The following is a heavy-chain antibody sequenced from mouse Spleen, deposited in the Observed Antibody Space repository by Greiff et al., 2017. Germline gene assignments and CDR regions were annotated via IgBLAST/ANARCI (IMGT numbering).Heavy chain of an antibody. CDR1: GYSITSGYY. Sequence: VQLKESGPGLVKPSQSLSLTCSVTGYSITSGYYWNWIRQFPGNKLEWMGYISYDGSNNYNPSLKNRISITRDTSKNQFFLKLNSVTTEDTATYYCAIITTVVERYFDVWGAGTTVTVSS. CDR2: ISYDGSN. J-gene: IGHJ1*01. D-gene: IGHD1-1*01. CDR3: AIITTVVERYFDV. V-gene: IGHV3-6*01.